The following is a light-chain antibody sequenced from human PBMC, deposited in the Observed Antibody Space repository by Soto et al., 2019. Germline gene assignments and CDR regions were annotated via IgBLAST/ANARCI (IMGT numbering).Light chain of an antibody. Sequence: QSVLTQPPSASGSPGQSVNISCTGTISDVGGYNYVAWYQQHPGKAPKLLIYEVNKRPSGVPDRFSGSKSGSTASLTVSGLQAEDEADYYCSSYAGSSTYVFGTGTKLTVL. CDR3: SSYAGSSTYV. CDR2: EVN. CDR1: ISDVGGYNY. V-gene: IGLV2-8*01. J-gene: IGLJ1*01.